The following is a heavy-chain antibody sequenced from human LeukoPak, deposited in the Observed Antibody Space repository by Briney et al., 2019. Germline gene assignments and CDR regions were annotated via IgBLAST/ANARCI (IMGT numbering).Heavy chain of an antibody. J-gene: IGHJ4*02. D-gene: IGHD6-13*01. CDR3: ARGDSSSWLDY. Sequence: GGSLRLSCAASGFTFSDYYMSWIRQAPGKGLEWVSYISSGDTTIYYADSVKGRFTISRDNAKKSLYLQMNSLRAEDTAVYYCARGDSSSWLDYWGQGTLVTVSS. CDR1: GFTFSDYY. CDR2: ISSGDTTI. V-gene: IGHV3-11*01.